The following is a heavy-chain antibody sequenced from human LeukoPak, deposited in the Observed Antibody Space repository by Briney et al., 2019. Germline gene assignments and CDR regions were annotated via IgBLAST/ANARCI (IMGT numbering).Heavy chain of an antibody. V-gene: IGHV3-30*18. Sequence: GGSLRLSCAASGFTFSTYAMHWVRQAPGKGLEWVAFISYGGTNEYYADSVKGRFTISRENSKNTLYLQMNSLRAGDTAVYYCAKLYRAVTGMFFDYWGQGTLVTVSS. D-gene: IGHD6-19*01. CDR1: GFTFSTYA. CDR3: AKLYRAVTGMFFDY. CDR2: ISYGGTNE. J-gene: IGHJ4*02.